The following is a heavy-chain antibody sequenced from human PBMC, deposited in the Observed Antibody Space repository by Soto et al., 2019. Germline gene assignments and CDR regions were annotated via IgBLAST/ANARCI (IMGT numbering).Heavy chain of an antibody. Sequence: QVQLQESGPGLVKPSQTLSLTCTVSGGSISSGDYYWSWIRQPPGKGLEWIGYIYYSGSTYYNPSLKSRVTISVDTPKTQFSLKLSSVTAADTAVYYCARTTVTTDSHFDLWGRGTLVTVSS. CDR1: GGSISSGDYY. CDR3: ARTTVTTDSHFDL. CDR2: IYYSGST. J-gene: IGHJ2*01. V-gene: IGHV4-30-4*01. D-gene: IGHD4-17*01.